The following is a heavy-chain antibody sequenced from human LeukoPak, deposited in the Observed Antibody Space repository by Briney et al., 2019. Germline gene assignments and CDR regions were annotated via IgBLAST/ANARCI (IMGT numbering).Heavy chain of an antibody. CDR3: ARSLLWFGELNGFDY. CDR2: TYYKSKWYN. J-gene: IGHJ4*02. CDR1: GDSASSNSAA. Sequence: SQTLSLTCAISGDSASSNSAAWNWIRQSPSRGLEWLGRTYYKSKWYNDYAVSVKSRITINPDTSKNQFSLQLNSVTPEDTAVYYCARSLLWFGELNGFDYWGQGTLVTVSS. V-gene: IGHV6-1*01. D-gene: IGHD3-10*01.